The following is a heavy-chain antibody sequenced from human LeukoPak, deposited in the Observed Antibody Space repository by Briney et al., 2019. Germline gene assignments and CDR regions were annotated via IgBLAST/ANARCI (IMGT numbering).Heavy chain of an antibody. Sequence: ASVKVSCKASGYTFTSYAMHWVRQAPGQRLEWMGWINAGNGNTKYSQKFQGRVTTTRDTSASTAYMELSSLRSEDTAVYYCARVRDGYNLFDYWGQGTLVTVSS. CDR1: GYTFTSYA. CDR3: ARVRDGYNLFDY. D-gene: IGHD5-24*01. CDR2: INAGNGNT. V-gene: IGHV1-3*01. J-gene: IGHJ4*02.